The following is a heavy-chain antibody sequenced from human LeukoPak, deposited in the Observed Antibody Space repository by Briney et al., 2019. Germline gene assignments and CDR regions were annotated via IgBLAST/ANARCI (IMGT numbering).Heavy chain of an antibody. J-gene: IGHJ3*02. CDR2: ISSSGSTI. Sequence: GGSLRLSCAASGFTFSDYYMSWIRQAPGKGLEWVSYISSSGSTIYYADSVKGRFTISRDNAKNSLYLQMNSLRAEDTAVYYCATEYPYYYDSSGYAFDIWGQGTMVTVSS. D-gene: IGHD3-22*01. V-gene: IGHV3-11*04. CDR3: ATEYPYYYDSSGYAFDI. CDR1: GFTFSDYY.